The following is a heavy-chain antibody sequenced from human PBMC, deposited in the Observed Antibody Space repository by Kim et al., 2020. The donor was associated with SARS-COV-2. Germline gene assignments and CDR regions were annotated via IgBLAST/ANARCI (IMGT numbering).Heavy chain of an antibody. CDR2: INSDGSST. Sequence: GGSLRLSCAASGFTFSSYWMHWVRQAPGKGLVWVSRINSDGSSTSYADSVKGRFTISRDNAKNTLYLQMNSLRAEDTAVYYCAREKPQDYYYGMDVWGQGTTVTVSS. CDR1: GFTFSSYW. J-gene: IGHJ6*02. V-gene: IGHV3-74*01. CDR3: AREKPQDYYYGMDV.